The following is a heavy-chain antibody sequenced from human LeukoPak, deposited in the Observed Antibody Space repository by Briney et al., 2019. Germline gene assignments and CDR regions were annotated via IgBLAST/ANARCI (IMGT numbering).Heavy chain of an antibody. CDR3: AIAQTWDGLFES. CDR1: GIAVSGNY. D-gene: IGHD1-26*01. Sequence: PGGSLTLSFAASGIAVSGNYMGWVRQPPGKGLGWVSFISINTNTFCADSVRGRFTISRDTSKNTLLLQMNSLRDEDSAIYYCAIAQTWDGLFESWGQGTLVTVSS. V-gene: IGHV3-53*01. J-gene: IGHJ4*02. CDR2: ISINTNT.